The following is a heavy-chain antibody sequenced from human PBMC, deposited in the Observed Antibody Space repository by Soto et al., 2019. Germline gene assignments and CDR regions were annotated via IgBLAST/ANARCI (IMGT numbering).Heavy chain of an antibody. V-gene: IGHV4-31*03. CDR2: IYYSGST. CDR3: ARAGSEDYSKDEYYFDY. Sequence: QVQLQESGPGLVKPSQTLSLTCTVSGGSISSGGYYWSWIRQHPGKGLEWIGYIYYSGSTYYNPSLKSRVTISVDTSKNQFSLKLSSVTAADTAVYYCARAGSEDYSKDEYYFDYWGQGTLVTVSS. CDR1: GGSISSGGYY. D-gene: IGHD4-4*01. J-gene: IGHJ4*02.